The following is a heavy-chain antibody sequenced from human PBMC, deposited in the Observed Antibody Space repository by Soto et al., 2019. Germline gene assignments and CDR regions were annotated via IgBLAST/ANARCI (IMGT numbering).Heavy chain of an antibody. J-gene: IGHJ4*02. D-gene: IGHD3-22*01. CDR1: GFTFSDYY. CDR3: ARDLGYYDSSGYFDY. V-gene: IGHV3-11*01. Sequence: LSCAASGFTFSDYYMSWIRQAPGKGLEWVSYLSSSDSIYYADSVKGRFTISRDNAKNSLYLQMNSLRAEDTAVYYCARDLGYYDSSGYFDYWGQGTLVTVSS. CDR2: LSSSDSI.